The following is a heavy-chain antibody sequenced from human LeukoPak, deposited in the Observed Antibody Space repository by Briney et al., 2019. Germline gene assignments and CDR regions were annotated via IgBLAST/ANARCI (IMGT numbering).Heavy chain of an antibody. CDR1: GFILSSYA. CDR2: ISYDGGNK. J-gene: IGHJ4*02. V-gene: IGHV3-30*18. D-gene: IGHD6-25*01. Sequence: GGSLRLSCEASGFILSSYAMHWVRQAPGKGLEWVAVISYDGGNKYHSDSVKGRFIISRDNSKNTLYLQMNSLRAEDTAVYYCAKDHGSGPFDYWGQGTLVTVSS. CDR3: AKDHGSGPFDY.